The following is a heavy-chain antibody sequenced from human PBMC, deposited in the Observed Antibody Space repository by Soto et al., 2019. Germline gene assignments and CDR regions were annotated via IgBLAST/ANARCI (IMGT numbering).Heavy chain of an antibody. Sequence: ASVKVSCKASGGTFSSYAISWVRQAPGQGLEWMGGIIPIFGTANYAQKFQGRVTITADESTSTAYMELSSLRSEDTAIYYCARSCVSPGCYLTTTDWFDPWGQGALVTVSS. V-gene: IGHV1-69*13. CDR1: GGTFSSYA. D-gene: IGHD2-2*01. CDR3: ARSCVSPGCYLTTTDWFDP. CDR2: IIPIFGTA. J-gene: IGHJ5*02.